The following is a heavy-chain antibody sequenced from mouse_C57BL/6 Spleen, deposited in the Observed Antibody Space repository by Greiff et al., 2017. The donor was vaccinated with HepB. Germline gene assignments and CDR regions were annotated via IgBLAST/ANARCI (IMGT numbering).Heavy chain of an antibody. V-gene: IGHV1-19*01. CDR2: INPYNGGT. CDR1: GYTFTDYY. Sequence: EVQLQQSGPVLVKPGASVKMSCKASGYTFTDYYMNWVKQSHGKSLEWIGVINPYNGGTSYNQKFKGKATLTVDKSSSTAYMELNSLTSEDSAVYYCARRENYYGSPYYYAMDYWGQGTSVTVSS. D-gene: IGHD1-1*01. CDR3: ARRENYYGSPYYYAMDY. J-gene: IGHJ4*01.